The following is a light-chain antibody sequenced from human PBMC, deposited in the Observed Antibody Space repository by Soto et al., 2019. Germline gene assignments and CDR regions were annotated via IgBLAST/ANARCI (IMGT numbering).Light chain of an antibody. CDR3: QQYGSSPPYT. CDR2: GSS. V-gene: IGKV3-20*01. J-gene: IGKJ2*01. Sequence: EVVLTQSRGTLSLSPGERATLSCRASQSVTNNYFAWYQQKPGQGPRLLIFGSSDRATGIPDRFSGSGSGTDFTLTISRLEPEDFAVYYCQQYGSSPPYTFGQGTKLEIK. CDR1: QSVTNNY.